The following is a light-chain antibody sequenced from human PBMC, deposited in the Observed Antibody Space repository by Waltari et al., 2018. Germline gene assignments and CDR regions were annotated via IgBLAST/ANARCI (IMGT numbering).Light chain of an antibody. J-gene: IGKJ1*01. CDR1: QNVLYSSNNQNY. V-gene: IGKV4-1*01. CDR2: WAS. Sequence: DIVMTQSPDSLAVSLGEGATINCKSSQNVLYSSNNQNYLAWYQQRPGQPPNLLIYWASTRESGVPDRFSGSGSGTDFTLTISSLQAEDVALYFCQQYYSAPLTFGQGTRVEIK. CDR3: QQYYSAPLT.